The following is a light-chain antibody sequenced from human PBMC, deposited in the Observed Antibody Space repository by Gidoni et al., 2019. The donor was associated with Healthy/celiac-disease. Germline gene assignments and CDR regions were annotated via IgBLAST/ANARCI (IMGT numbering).Light chain of an antibody. CDR1: QGISSH. V-gene: IGKV1-9*01. J-gene: IGKJ3*01. CDR2: AAS. CDR3: QQVDSYSCT. Sequence: DIQLTQSPSFLSAPVGARVTITCRDSQGISSHLAWYQHKPGKAPKLLIYAASTLQSGVPARFSGSGSGTEFTLTISSLQPEDFATYYCQQVDSYSCTCGPGTKVDIK.